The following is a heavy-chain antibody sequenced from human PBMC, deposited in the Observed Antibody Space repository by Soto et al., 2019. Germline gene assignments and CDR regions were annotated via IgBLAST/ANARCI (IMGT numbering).Heavy chain of an antibody. CDR1: GFTFTNYG. Sequence: GGSLRLSCTASGFTFTNYGMNWVRQAPGKGLEWISFISYGSSSTYYADSVKGRFTISRDNAKNSQYLQMNSLRDEDTAVYYCARGKYTYGSDYWGQGTLVTAPQ. CDR2: ISYGSSST. D-gene: IGHD5-18*01. J-gene: IGHJ4*02. V-gene: IGHV3-48*02. CDR3: ARGKYTYGSDY.